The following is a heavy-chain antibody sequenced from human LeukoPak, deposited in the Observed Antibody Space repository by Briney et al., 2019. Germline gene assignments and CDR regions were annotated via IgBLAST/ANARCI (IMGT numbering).Heavy chain of an antibody. CDR2: ISAYNGNT. D-gene: IGHD4-17*01. CDR1: GYTFTSYG. CDR3: ARHDYGDYEYDY. J-gene: IGHJ4*02. Sequence: ASVTVSCTASGYTFTSYGISWVRQAPGQGLEWMGWISAYNGNTNYAQKLQGRVTMTTDTSTSTAYMELRSLRSDDTAMYYCARHDYGDYEYDYWGQGTLVTVSS. V-gene: IGHV1-18*01.